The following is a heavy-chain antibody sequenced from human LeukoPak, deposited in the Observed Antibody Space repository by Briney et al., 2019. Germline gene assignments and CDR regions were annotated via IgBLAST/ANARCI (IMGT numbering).Heavy chain of an antibody. J-gene: IGHJ4*02. CDR3: AREEYSSDWYGHDS. D-gene: IGHD6-13*01. CDR2: IYTSGST. V-gene: IGHV4-4*07. CDR1: GGSISSYY. Sequence: SETLSLTCTVSGGSISSYYWSWIRQPAGKGLEWIGRIYTSGSTNYNPSLKSRVTMSVDTSKNQFSLRLTSVTAADTAFYYCAREEYSSDWYGHDSWGQGTLVTVSS.